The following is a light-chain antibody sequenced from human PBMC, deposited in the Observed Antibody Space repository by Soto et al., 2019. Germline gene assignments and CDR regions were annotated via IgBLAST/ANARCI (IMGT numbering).Light chain of an antibody. CDR1: QSISSY. V-gene: IGKV1-39*01. CDR2: AAS. J-gene: IGKJ1*01. CDR3: QHYNSYSEA. Sequence: DIQMTQSPSSLSASVGDRVTITCRASQSISSYLNWYQQKPGKAPKLLIYAASSLQSGVPSRFSGNGSGTDFTLTISSLQPDDFATYYCQHYNSYSEAFGQGTKVDIK.